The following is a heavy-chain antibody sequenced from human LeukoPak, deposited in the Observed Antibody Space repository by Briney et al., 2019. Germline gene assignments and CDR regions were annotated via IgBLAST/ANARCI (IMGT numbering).Heavy chain of an antibody. V-gene: IGHV4-61*02. CDR3: ARRPRYGGNPKSWFDP. J-gene: IGHJ5*02. D-gene: IGHD4-23*01. Sequence: SETLSLTCTVSGGSISSGSYYWSWIRQPAGKGLEWIGRIYTSGSTNYNPSLKSRVTISVDTSKNQFSLKLSSVTAADTAVYYCARRPRYGGNPKSWFDPWGQGTLVTVSS. CDR2: IYTSGST. CDR1: GGSISSGSYY.